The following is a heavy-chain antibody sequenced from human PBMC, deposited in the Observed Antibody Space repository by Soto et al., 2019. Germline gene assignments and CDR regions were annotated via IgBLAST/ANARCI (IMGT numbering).Heavy chain of an antibody. Sequence: ASVKVSCKASGYTFTSYAMHWVRQAPGQRLEWMGWINAGNGNTKYSQKFQGRVTITRDTSASTAYMELSSLRSEDTAVYYCGSRSHWGGGLQIYFAYGAQGPFVPVSS. CDR3: GSRSHWGGGLQIYFAY. J-gene: IGHJ1*01. CDR1: GYTFTSYA. V-gene: IGHV1-3*01. CDR2: INAGNGNT. D-gene: IGHD3-16*01.